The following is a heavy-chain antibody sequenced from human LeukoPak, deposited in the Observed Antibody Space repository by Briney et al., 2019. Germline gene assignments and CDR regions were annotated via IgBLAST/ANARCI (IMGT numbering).Heavy chain of an antibody. J-gene: IGHJ4*02. CDR1: GFTFSSYA. D-gene: IGHD6-19*01. CDR3: AKVRPPPGSGWYGGDDS. CDR2: ISYDGSNK. V-gene: IGHV3-30*14. Sequence: GGSLRLSCAASGFTFSSYAMHWVRQAPGKGLEWVAVISYDGSNKYYADSVKGRFTISRDNSKNTLYLQMNSLRAEDTAVYYCAKVRPPPGSGWYGGDDSWGQGTLVTVSS.